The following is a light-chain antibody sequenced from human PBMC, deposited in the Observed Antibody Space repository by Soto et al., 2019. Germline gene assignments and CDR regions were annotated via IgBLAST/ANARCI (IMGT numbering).Light chain of an antibody. CDR2: HAS. Sequence: DIQMTQSPSTLPASVGDRVTITCRASQSISNWLAWYQRKPGTAPKVLIYHASNLQSGVPSRFSGSGSVTETTLTISSLQPDDFATYYCQQYNSYSEAFGQGTKVDIK. J-gene: IGKJ1*01. V-gene: IGKV1-5*01. CDR1: QSISNW. CDR3: QQYNSYSEA.